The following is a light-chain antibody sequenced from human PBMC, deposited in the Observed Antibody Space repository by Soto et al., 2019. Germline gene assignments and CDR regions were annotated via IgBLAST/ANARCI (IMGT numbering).Light chain of an antibody. CDR2: EAS. Sequence: DIQMTQSPSTLSASVGDRVTITCRASQGISRWLAWYQQKPGRAPKLLIYEASILESGVPSRFSGSGSGTEFSLTISSLEPSDFATYYCQQSNSKSWTSGQGTKVDIK. J-gene: IGKJ1*01. V-gene: IGKV1-5*01. CDR3: QQSNSKSWT. CDR1: QGISRW.